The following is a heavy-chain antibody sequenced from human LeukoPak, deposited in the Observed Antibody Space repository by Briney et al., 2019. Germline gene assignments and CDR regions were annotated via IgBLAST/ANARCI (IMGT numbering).Heavy chain of an antibody. CDR1: GFIFDDYA. Sequence: PGGSLRLSCAASGFIFDDYAMHWVRQAPGKGLEWVSGISWNSGSIGYADSVKGRFTISRDNAKNSLYLQMNSLRAEDMALYYCAKASRIQLWSPFDYWGQGTLVTVSS. CDR2: ISWNSGSI. J-gene: IGHJ4*02. V-gene: IGHV3-9*03. D-gene: IGHD5-18*01. CDR3: AKASRIQLWSPFDY.